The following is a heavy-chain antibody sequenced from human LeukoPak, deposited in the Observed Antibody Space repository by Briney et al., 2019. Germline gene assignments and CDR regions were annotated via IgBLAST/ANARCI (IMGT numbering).Heavy chain of an antibody. J-gene: IGHJ4*02. CDR3: ALLAVASDFDY. Sequence: GGSLRLSCAASGITFSNYAMSWVRQAPGKGLEWVSYISSGASTMYYADSVKGRFTISRDNARNSLFLQMNSLRAEDTAVYYCALLAVASDFDYWGQGTLVTVSS. D-gene: IGHD6-19*01. V-gene: IGHV3-48*03. CDR2: ISSGASTM. CDR1: GITFSNYA.